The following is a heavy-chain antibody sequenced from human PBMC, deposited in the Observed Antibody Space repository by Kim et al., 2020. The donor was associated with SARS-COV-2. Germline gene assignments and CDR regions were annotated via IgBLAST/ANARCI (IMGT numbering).Heavy chain of an antibody. J-gene: IGHJ2*01. D-gene: IGHD2-15*01. CDR1: GFIFSNFG. Sequence: GGSLRLSCEASGFIFSNFGMYWVRQAPGKGLEWVAFISYDGGKEDYADSVKGRFAISRDSSKNSVYLQMTSLRPEDTALYYCAKDKVVAAIKSWFGYFD. CDR2: ISYDGGKE. V-gene: IGHV3-30*18. CDR3: AKDKVVAAIKSWFGYFD.